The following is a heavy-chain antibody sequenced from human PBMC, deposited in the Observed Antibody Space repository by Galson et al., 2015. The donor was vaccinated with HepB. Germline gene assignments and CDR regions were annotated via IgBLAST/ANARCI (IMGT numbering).Heavy chain of an antibody. CDR3: AKDLGLGDD. CDR2: ISSGGGTT. CDR1: GFTFSNYA. Sequence: SLRLSCAASGFTFSNYAMSWVRQAPGKGLEWVSTISSGGGTTYYADSVKDRFTISRDNSKKNLYLQMNSLSAEDTARYYCAKDLGLGDDWGQGTLVTVSS. D-gene: IGHD3-16*01. V-gene: IGHV3-23*01. J-gene: IGHJ4*02.